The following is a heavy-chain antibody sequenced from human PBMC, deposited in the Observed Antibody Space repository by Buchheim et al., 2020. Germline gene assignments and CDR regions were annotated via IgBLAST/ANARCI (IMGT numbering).Heavy chain of an antibody. CDR2: MNPNRGIT. CDR1: GYTFTSYD. CDR3: ASWDRRITIFGMVICNVMDV. Sequence: QVQLVQSGAEVKKPGASVKVSCKASGYTFTSYDINWVRQATGQGLEWMGWMNPNRGITGYAQKFQGRVTMTRNTSIRPAYMELGSLRSEDTAVYYCASWDRRITIFGMVICNVMDVWGQGTT. D-gene: IGHD3-3*01. V-gene: IGHV1-8*01. J-gene: IGHJ6*02.